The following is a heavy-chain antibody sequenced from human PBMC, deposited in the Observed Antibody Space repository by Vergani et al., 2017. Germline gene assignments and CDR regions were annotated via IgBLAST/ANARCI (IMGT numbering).Heavy chain of an antibody. CDR2: IRGSGSTT. J-gene: IGHJ4*02. Sequence: EVQLLESGGGLVQPGGSLRLSCAASGFSFSDYAMSWVRQAPGKGLEWVAAIRGSGSTTYYADCVKGRFTFSRANSKNTLFLQMNSLRAEHTAVYSCAKKGFCVTSSCYRTPRDTLQYWGQGALVTVSS. V-gene: IGHV3-23*01. CDR3: AKKGFCVTSSCYRTPRDTLQY. D-gene: IGHD2-2*01. CDR1: GFSFSDYA.